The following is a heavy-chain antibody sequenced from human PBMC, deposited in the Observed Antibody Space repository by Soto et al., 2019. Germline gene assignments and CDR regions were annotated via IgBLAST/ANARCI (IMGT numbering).Heavy chain of an antibody. J-gene: IGHJ6*02. Sequence: QVQLVQSGAEVKKPGSSVKVSCKASGGTFSSYAISWVRQAPGQGLEWMGGIIPIFGTANYAQKFQGRVTITADESTSTAYMELSSLRSDDTAVYYCARQSEVVITPMYYYYGMDVWGQGTTVTVSS. V-gene: IGHV1-69*01. D-gene: IGHD3-22*01. CDR1: GGTFSSYA. CDR3: ARQSEVVITPMYYYYGMDV. CDR2: IIPIFGTA.